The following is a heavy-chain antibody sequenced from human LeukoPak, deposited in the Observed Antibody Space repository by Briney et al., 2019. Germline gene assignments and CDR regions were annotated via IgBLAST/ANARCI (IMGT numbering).Heavy chain of an antibody. Sequence: ASVKVSCKASGYTFTDYYMHWVRQAPGQGLEWMGWVNPNSGDTNYVHKFQGKVTMTSDTFISTAYMDLSRVRSDDTAVYYCALLFSSTWYRFDSWGQGTLVTVSS. CDR3: ALLFSSTWYRFDS. J-gene: IGHJ4*02. V-gene: IGHV1-2*02. D-gene: IGHD6-13*01. CDR1: GYTFTDYY. CDR2: VNPNSGDT.